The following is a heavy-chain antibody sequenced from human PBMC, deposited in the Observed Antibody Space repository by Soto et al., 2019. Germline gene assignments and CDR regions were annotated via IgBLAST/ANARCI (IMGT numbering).Heavy chain of an antibody. Sequence: SETLSLTCTVSGGSISSSGYYWGWIRQPPGEGLEWIGSIYYNGGTYYNPSLKSRVTISVDTSRNQFSQKLNSVTAADTAVYYCARHSFSYHHYGSGSSPGPFFDYWGQGTLVTVSS. V-gene: IGHV4-39*01. CDR1: GGSISSSGYY. CDR3: ARHSFSYHHYGSGSSPGPFFDY. D-gene: IGHD3-10*01. J-gene: IGHJ4*02. CDR2: IYYNGGT.